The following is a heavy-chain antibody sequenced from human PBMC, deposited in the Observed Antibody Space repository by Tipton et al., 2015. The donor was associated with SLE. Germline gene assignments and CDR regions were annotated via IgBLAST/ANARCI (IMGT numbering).Heavy chain of an antibody. CDR1: GFTFSTYS. Sequence: SLRLSCAASGFTFSTYSMNWVRQAPGKGLEWVSYISSSSSTIYYADSVKGRFTISRDNAKNSLYLQMNSLRAEDTAVYYCARIYRSSSGYGMDVWGQGTTVTVSS. CDR2: ISSSSSTI. D-gene: IGHD6-6*01. CDR3: ARIYRSSSGYGMDV. V-gene: IGHV3-48*01. J-gene: IGHJ6*02.